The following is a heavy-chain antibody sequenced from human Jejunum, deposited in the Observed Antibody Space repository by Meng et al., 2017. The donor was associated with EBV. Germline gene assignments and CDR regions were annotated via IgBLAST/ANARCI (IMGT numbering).Heavy chain of an antibody. CDR2: INPNSGGA. CDR1: AYTVAGYY. D-gene: IGHD3-16*01. J-gene: IGHJ2*01. Sequence: LVQSGAGVKKPGASVKVSCKASAYTVAGYYMHWVRQAPGQGLEWMGRINPNSGGANYAQKFQGRVTMTRDTSISTAYMELSRLRSDDTAVYYCAREGLVGDLRYFDLWGRGTLDTVSS. V-gene: IGHV1-2*06. CDR3: AREGLVGDLRYFDL.